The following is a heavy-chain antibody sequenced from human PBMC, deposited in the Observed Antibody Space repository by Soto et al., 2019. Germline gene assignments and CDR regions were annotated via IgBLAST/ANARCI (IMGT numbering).Heavy chain of an antibody. CDR3: ASPKSIGLAAGKGWSAL. Sequence: PSETLSLTCTVSGGSIDSNRYYWAWIRQPPGKGLEWIGSIFYTGSTYYSPSLKGRLTLSVDPSKNQFSLKLTSVTAADTAMYYCASPKSIGLAAGKGWSALRGQGTL. CDR2: IFYTGST. J-gene: IGHJ4*02. D-gene: IGHD6-13*01. CDR1: GGSIDSNRYY. V-gene: IGHV4-39*01.